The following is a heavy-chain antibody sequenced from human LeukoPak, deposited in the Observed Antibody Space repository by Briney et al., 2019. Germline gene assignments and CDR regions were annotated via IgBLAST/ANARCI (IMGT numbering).Heavy chain of an antibody. Sequence: SETLSLTCTVSGGSISSGGYYWSWIRQPPGKGLEWIGYIFHSGSTYYNPSLKSRVTISVDRSKNQFSLKLSSVTAADTAVYYCAREGATVRLERYFDYWGQGTLVTVSS. CDR3: AREGATVRLERYFDY. CDR2: IFHSGST. J-gene: IGHJ4*02. D-gene: IGHD1-1*01. V-gene: IGHV4-30-2*01. CDR1: GGSISSGGYY.